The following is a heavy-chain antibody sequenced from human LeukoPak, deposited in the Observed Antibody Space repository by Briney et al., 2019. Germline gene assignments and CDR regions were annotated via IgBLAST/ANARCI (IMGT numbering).Heavy chain of an antibody. CDR3: ARGGGLDV. Sequence: GGSLRLSCAASGFTFSSYWMSRVRQAPGRGLEWVANIKPDGGEKYYVDSMRGRFTISRDNAKNSLYLQMSNLRAEDTAVYFCARGGGLDVWGQGATVTVSS. CDR2: IKPDGGEK. J-gene: IGHJ6*02. D-gene: IGHD3-16*01. CDR1: GFTFSSYW. V-gene: IGHV3-7*03.